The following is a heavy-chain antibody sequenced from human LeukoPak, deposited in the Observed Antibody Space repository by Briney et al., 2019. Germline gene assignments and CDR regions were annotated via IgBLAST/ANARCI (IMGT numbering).Heavy chain of an antibody. CDR2: IYSGGST. Sequence: GGSLRLSCAASGFTVSNNYVSWVRQAPGKGLEWVSVIYSGGSTYYADPVKGRFTISRDNSKNTLYLQMNSLRAEDTAVYYCARVAAAGSFDYGGQGTLVTVSS. V-gene: IGHV3-66*02. J-gene: IGHJ4*02. D-gene: IGHD6-13*01. CDR1: GFTVSNNY. CDR3: ARVAAAGSFDY.